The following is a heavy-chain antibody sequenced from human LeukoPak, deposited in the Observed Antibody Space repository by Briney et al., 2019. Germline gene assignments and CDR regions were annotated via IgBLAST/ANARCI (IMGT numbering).Heavy chain of an antibody. CDR2: VNPSGETI. D-gene: IGHD6-6*01. CDR3: ASNSTSSYFED. V-gene: IGHV1-46*01. CDR1: GDTFTNYH. J-gene: IGHJ4*02. Sequence: ASVKVSSKASGDTFTNYHMHWVRQAPGQGLEWMGIVNPSGETIRYAQKFQGRVTMTRDMSTTTVYMELSSLTSEDTAMYYCASNSTSSYFEDWGQGTLVTVSS.